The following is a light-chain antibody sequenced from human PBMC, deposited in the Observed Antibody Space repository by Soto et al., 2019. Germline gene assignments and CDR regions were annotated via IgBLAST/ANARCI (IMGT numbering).Light chain of an antibody. V-gene: IGLV7-43*01. CDR3: LLYYGGAQV. J-gene: IGLJ2*01. CDR2: NTN. CDR1: TGAVTSGYY. Sequence: QTVVTQEPSLTVSPGGTVTLTCASSTGAVTSGYYPNWFQQKPGQAPRALIYNTNNKHSWTPARFSGSLLGGKAALTLSGVQPEDEAEYYGLLYYGGAQVFGGGTKLTVL.